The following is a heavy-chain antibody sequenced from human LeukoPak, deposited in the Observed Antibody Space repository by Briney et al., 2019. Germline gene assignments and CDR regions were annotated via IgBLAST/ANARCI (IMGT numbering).Heavy chain of an antibody. CDR3: ARDDFSTYPGLNYFDY. CDR1: GYTFTHYA. J-gene: IGHJ4*02. V-gene: IGHV1-3*01. D-gene: IGHD4-11*01. Sequence: ASVKVPCKASGYTFTHYAVHWVRQAPGQRLEWMGWTNVGNDYTESSQKFQDRLTITSDTTATTVYMELSSLRSEDTAVYYCARDDFSTYPGLNYFDYWGQGSLVTVSS. CDR2: TNVGNDYT.